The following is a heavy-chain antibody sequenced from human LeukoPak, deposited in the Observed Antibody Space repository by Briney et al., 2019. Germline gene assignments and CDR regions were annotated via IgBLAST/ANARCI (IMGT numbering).Heavy chain of an antibody. CDR2: INPNSGGT. CDR1: GYTFTGYY. CDR3: ARRYYDSSGWQFDP. V-gene: IGHV1-2*02. D-gene: IGHD3-22*01. Sequence: GASVTVSCKASGYTFTGYYMHWVRQAPGQGLEWMGWINPNSGGTNYAQKFQGRVTMTRDTSISTAYMELSRLRSDDTAVYYCARRYYDSSGWQFDPWGQGTLVTVSS. J-gene: IGHJ5*02.